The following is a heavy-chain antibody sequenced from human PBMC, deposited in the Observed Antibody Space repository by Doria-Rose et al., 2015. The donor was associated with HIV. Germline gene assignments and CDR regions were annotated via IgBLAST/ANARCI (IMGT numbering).Heavy chain of an antibody. CDR2: INHLEDT. Sequence: QVQLQQWDAGLLKPSATLSLTCAVYGGSFNAYYWTWIRQPPGKGLEWIGEINHLEDTSYNPSLNNRVTISMDTSKNQFSLNLTSVTAADTAVYYCARSGGRITDYWGQGTLVTVSS. V-gene: IGHV4-34*01. CDR3: ARSGGRITDY. CDR1: GGSFNAYY. J-gene: IGHJ4*02.